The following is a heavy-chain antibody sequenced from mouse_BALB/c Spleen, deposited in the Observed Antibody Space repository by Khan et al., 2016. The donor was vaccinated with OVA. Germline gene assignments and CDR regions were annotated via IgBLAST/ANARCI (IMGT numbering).Heavy chain of an antibody. V-gene: IGHV3-6*02. J-gene: IGHJ4*01. CDR3: VRGGNFY. CDR2: ISYDGNH. Sequence: EVQLQESGPGLVKPSQSLSLTCSVTGYSITSGYFWNWIRQFPGTKLEWMGYISYDGNHNYNPSLNNRISITRDTSKNQFFLKLSSVTTEDTATYYCVRGGNFYWGQGTSLTVSS. CDR1: GYSITSGYF.